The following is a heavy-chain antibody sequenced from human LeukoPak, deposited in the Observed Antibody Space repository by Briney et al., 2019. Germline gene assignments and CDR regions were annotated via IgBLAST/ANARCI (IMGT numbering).Heavy chain of an antibody. V-gene: IGHV1-69*04. CDR1: GGTFTIYA. J-gene: IGHJ3*02. Sequence: ASVKVSFKASGGTFTIYAISWVRQAPGQGLEWMGRIIPILGIANYAQKFQGRVTITADKSTSTAYMELSSLRSEDTAVYYCARVLSPGSAFDIWGQGTMVTVSS. CDR3: ARVLSPGSAFDI. CDR2: IIPILGIA.